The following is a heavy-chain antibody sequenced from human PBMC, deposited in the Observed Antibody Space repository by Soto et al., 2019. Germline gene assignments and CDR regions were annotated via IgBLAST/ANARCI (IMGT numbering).Heavy chain of an antibody. J-gene: IGHJ4*02. CDR1: GFTFSSYW. CDR2: INSDGSST. V-gene: IGHV3-74*01. Sequence: EVQLVESGGGLVQPGGSLRLSCAASGFTFSSYWMHWVRQAPGKGLVWVSRINSDGSSTSYADSVKGRFTISRDNAKNTLYLQMSSRGAEDTAVYYCVRTSLVVAAATREAYWGQGTLVTVSS. CDR3: VRTSLVVAAATREAY. D-gene: IGHD2-15*01.